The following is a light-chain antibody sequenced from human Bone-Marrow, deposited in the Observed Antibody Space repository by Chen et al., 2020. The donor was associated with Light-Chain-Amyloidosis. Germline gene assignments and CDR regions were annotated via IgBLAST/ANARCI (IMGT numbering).Light chain of an antibody. V-gene: IGLV3-25*03. CDR1: ALPKEN. Sequence: SYELTQPPSVSVSPGRTARITCSGDALPKENAYWYQQKPGQAPVLVIYKDSDRPLGIPERFSGSSSGTTVTLTISGVQAEDEADYYCQSADSSGSYLVIFGGGTKLTVL. J-gene: IGLJ2*01. CDR3: QSADSSGSYLVI. CDR2: KDS.